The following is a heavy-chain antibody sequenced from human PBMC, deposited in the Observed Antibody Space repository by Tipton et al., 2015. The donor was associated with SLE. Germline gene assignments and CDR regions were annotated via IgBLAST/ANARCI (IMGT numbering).Heavy chain of an antibody. J-gene: IGHJ4*02. D-gene: IGHD3-9*01. V-gene: IGHV4-39*07. CDR2: ISYTGST. CDR3: ATRPLTL. CDR1: GGSISSSYY. Sequence: TLSLTCTVSGGSISSSYYWGWIRQSPGKGLEWIGSISYTGSTYYNPSLKSRVTISVDISKNQFSLKLTSVTAADTAVYYCATRPLTLWGQGTLVTVSS.